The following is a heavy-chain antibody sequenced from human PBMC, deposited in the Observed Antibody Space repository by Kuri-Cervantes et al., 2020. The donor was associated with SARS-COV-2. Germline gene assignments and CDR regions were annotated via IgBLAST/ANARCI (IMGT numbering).Heavy chain of an antibody. J-gene: IGHJ4*02. Sequence: GESLKISCAASGFTFSSYAMHWVRQAPGEGLEWVAVISYDGSNKYYADSVKGRFTISRDNSKNTLYLQMNSLRAEDTAVYYCARDPDDILTGPFDYWGQGTRVTVSS. CDR3: ARDPDDILTGPFDY. D-gene: IGHD3-9*01. V-gene: IGHV3-30*04. CDR2: ISYDGSNK. CDR1: GFTFSSYA.